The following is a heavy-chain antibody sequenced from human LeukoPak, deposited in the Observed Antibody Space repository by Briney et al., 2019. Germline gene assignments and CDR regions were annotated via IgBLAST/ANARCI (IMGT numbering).Heavy chain of an antibody. CDR3: ARGPPGYGSGTSPWV. D-gene: IGHD3-10*01. V-gene: IGHV4-30-4*01. Sequence: PSQTLSLTCTVSGGSISSGDYYWRWIRQPPGKGLEWIGYIYYSGSTYYNPSLKSRVTISVDTSRNQFSLNLTSVTAADTAVYYCARGPPGYGSGTSPWVGGQGTLVTVSS. J-gene: IGHJ4*02. CDR2: IYYSGST. CDR1: GGSISSGDYY.